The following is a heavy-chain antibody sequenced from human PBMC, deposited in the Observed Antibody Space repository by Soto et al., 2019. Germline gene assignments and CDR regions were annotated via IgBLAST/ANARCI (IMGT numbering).Heavy chain of an antibody. CDR1: GFTFTSFA. D-gene: IGHD3-10*01. CDR3: ARDAFDYYASGTYLV. V-gene: IGHV3-30-3*01. CDR2: ISYDGVNK. Sequence: SLRLSCAASGFTFTSFAFHWVRQAPGHGLEFVAAISYDGVNKYYADSVTGRFTISRDSSKNVVSLQMNSLRSEDTAVYYCARDAFDYYASGTYLVWGQGTLVTVSS. J-gene: IGHJ4*02.